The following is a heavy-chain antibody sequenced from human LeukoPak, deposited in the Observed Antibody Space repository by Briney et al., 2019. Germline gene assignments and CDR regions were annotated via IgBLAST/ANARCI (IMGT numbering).Heavy chain of an antibody. CDR2: IYYSGST. Sequence: SGTLSLTCTDSGGSISNRSYYWAWIRQPPGKGLEWIGSIYYSGSTYYNPSLKRRLTISVDTSKSQFSLKLSSVTAADTAVYYCARHPPAATEGFDIWGQGTMVTVSP. D-gene: IGHD2-2*01. CDR1: GGSISNRSYY. V-gene: IGHV4-39*01. CDR3: ARHPPAATEGFDI. J-gene: IGHJ3*02.